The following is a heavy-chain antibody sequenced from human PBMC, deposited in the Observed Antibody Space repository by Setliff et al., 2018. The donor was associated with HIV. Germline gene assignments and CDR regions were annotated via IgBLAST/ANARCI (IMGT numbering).Heavy chain of an antibody. J-gene: IGHJ4*02. V-gene: IGHV4-39*02. Sequence: KPPATLSLSCAASGFTFSSYNLNWVRQAPGKGLEWIGSIYYSGNIYYNPSLKNEVTISVDTSKNHLSLKLSSVTAADTAVYYCTRGYDSSGYAFDSWGQGTLVTVSS. CDR2: IYYSGNI. CDR1: GFTFSSYN. D-gene: IGHD3-22*01. CDR3: TRGYDSSGYAFDS.